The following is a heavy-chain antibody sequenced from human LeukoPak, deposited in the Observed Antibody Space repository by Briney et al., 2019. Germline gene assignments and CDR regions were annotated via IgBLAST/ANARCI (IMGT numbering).Heavy chain of an antibody. J-gene: IGHJ4*02. CDR2: IYSYNT. Sequence: GGSLRLSCTVSGFTVSSNSMSWVRQAPGKGLGWVSFIYSYNTHYSDSVKGRFTISRDNSQNTLYLQVGSLRAEDMAVYYCARALGWYYYDSWGQGTLVTVSS. CDR1: GFTVSSNS. CDR3: ARALGWYYYDS. D-gene: IGHD3-22*01. V-gene: IGHV3-66*03.